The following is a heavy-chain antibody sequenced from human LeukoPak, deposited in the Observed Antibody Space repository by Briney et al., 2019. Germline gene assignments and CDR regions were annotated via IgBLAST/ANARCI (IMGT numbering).Heavy chain of an antibody. CDR1: GYTFTGYY. Sequence: ASVTVSCTSSGYTFTGYYMHWVRPAPGQGLAWMGWINPNSGGTNYAQKFQGRVTMTRDTSISTAYMELSRLRSDDTAVYYCARGEYSSALLDYWGQGTLVTVSS. V-gene: IGHV1-2*02. J-gene: IGHJ4*02. CDR3: ARGEYSSALLDY. CDR2: INPNSGGT. D-gene: IGHD6-19*01.